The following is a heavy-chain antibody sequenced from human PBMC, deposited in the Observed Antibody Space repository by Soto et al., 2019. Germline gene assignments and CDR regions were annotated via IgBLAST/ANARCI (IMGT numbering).Heavy chain of an antibody. CDR3: ARHSGPYSSSSPVGY. J-gene: IGHJ4*02. V-gene: IGHV5-10-1*01. CDR2: IDPSDAYT. D-gene: IGHD6-6*01. CDR1: GYSFSSYW. Sequence: GESLKISCKGSGYSFSSYWITWVRRMPGKGLEWMGRIDPSDAYTTYSPSFQGHVTISVDKSISTAYLLWTSLKASDTAIYYCARHSGPYSSSSPVGYWGQGTLVTVSS.